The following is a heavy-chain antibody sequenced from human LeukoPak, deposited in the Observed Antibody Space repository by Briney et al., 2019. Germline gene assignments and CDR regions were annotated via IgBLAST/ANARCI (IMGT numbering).Heavy chain of an antibody. CDR3: ARDRDYGDSRRAFDI. CDR2: INPSGGNT. Sequence: ASVKVSCKASGYTFTSYYMHWVRQAPGQGLEWMGIINPSGGNTSYAQKFQGRVTMTRDTSTSTVYMELSSLRSEDTAVYYCARDRDYGDSRRAFDIWGQGTMVTVSS. CDR1: GYTFTSYY. D-gene: IGHD4-17*01. V-gene: IGHV1-46*01. J-gene: IGHJ3*02.